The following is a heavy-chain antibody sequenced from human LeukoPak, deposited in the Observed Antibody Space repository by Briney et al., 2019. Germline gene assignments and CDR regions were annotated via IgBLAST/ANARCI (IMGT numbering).Heavy chain of an antibody. CDR3: ASAVAGNDY. CDR1: GFTVSSNY. Sequence: GGSLRLSCAASGFTVSSNYMSWVRQAPGNGLEWVSVIYSGGSTYYADTVKGRFTISRDNSKNTLYLQVNSLRAEGTAVYYCASAVAGNDYWGQGTLVTVSS. D-gene: IGHD6-19*01. V-gene: IGHV3-53*01. J-gene: IGHJ4*02. CDR2: IYSGGST.